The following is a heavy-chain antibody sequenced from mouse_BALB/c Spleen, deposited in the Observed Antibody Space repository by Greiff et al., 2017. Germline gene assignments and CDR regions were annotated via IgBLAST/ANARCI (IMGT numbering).Heavy chain of an antibody. CDR3: ARWGDGYSMDY. D-gene: IGHD2-3*01. CDR2: INPSNGRT. Sequence: QVQLQQPGAELVKPGASVKLSCKASGYTFTSYWMHWVKQRPGQGLEWIGEINPSNGRTNYNEKFKSKATLTVDKSSSTAYMQLSSLTSEDSAVYYCARWGDGYSMDYWGQGTSVTVSS. J-gene: IGHJ4*01. V-gene: IGHV1S81*02. CDR1: GYTFTSYW.